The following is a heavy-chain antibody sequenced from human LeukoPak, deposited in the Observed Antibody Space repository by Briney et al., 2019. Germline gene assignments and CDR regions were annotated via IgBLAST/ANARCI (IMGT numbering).Heavy chain of an antibody. CDR3: ASSSWLRDANFDN. CDR2: IFESGKT. J-gene: IGHJ4*02. V-gene: IGHV4-61*02. Sequence: SQTLSLTCSVSGASISSGLYYWNWIRQPAGKGLEWIGRIFESGKTNYNPSLKSRVTISVDTSKNQFSLKLRSVTAIDTAVYYCASSSWLRDANFDNWGQGTLVTVSS. CDR1: GASISSGLYY. D-gene: IGHD2-15*01.